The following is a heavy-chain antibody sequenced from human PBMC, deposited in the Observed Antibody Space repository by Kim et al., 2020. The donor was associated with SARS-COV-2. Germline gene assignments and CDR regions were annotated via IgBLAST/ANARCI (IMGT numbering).Heavy chain of an antibody. CDR3: ARARDSFDI. CDR2: ISYDGSNK. Sequence: GGSLRLSCAASGFTFSSYAMHWVRQAPGKGLEWVAVISYDGSNKYYADSVKGRFTISRDNSKNTLYLQMNSLRAEDTAVYYCARARDSFDIWGQGTMVTVSS. V-gene: IGHV3-30-3*01. CDR1: GFTFSSYA. J-gene: IGHJ3*02.